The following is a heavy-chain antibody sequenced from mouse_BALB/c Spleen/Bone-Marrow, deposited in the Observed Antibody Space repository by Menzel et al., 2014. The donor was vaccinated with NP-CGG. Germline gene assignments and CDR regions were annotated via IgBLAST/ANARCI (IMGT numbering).Heavy chain of an antibody. Sequence: VQLQQSGAELAKPGASVTMSCKASDYTFTGYWIHWVKQRPGQGLEWIGYIDPRTAYTEYSQKFNDKATLTADKSSSTAYMQLSSLTSEDAAVYYSERYCAAYWGQGTLVTVSA. J-gene: IGHJ3*01. CDR3: ERYCAAY. CDR2: IDPRTAYT. CDR1: DYTFTGYW. D-gene: IGHD6-1*01. V-gene: IGHV1-7*01.